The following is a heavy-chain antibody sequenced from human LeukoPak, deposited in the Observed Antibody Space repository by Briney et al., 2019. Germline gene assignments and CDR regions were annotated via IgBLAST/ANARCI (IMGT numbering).Heavy chain of an antibody. D-gene: IGHD3-10*01. V-gene: IGHV4-39*01. CDR2: VYYSGNA. CDR3: ARSWYYGSGRYYPDWFDP. Sequence: TLSLTCTVSGGSISSSSYYWGWIRQPPGKGLQWIGSVYYSGNAYHNPSLKSRVSISVDTSKNQFSLKLSSVTAADTAVYYCARSWYYGSGRYYPDWFDPWGQGTLVAVSS. CDR1: GGSISSSSYY. J-gene: IGHJ5*02.